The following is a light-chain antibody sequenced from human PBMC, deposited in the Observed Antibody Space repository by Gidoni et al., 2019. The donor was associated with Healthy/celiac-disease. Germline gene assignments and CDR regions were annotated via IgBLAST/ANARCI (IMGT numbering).Light chain of an antibody. CDR2: DAS. J-gene: IGKJ4*01. V-gene: IGKV3-11*01. Sequence: EIVLTQSPATLSLSPGERATLSCRASQSVSSYLAWYQQKPGQAPRLLIYDASNRATGIPARCSGSWSGTDFTLTISSQEPEDVAVYYCQQSSNWPLTFGGGTKVEIK. CDR3: QQSSNWPLT. CDR1: QSVSSY.